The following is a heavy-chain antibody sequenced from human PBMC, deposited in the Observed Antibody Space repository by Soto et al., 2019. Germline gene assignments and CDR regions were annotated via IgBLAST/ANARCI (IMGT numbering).Heavy chain of an antibody. J-gene: IGHJ4*02. CDR3: ATDAGGGPFDH. CDR1: GFSFSTYG. CDR2: TWSKGSSQ. Sequence: QVHLVESGGGVVQPGTSLRLSCAASGFSFSTYGIHWVRQAPGKGLEWVAVTWSKGSSQYYADSVKGRFTISKDYSKNILFLQMNSLRVEDSAMYYCATDAGGGPFDHWGQGTLVTVSS. V-gene: IGHV3-33*01. D-gene: IGHD3-10*01.